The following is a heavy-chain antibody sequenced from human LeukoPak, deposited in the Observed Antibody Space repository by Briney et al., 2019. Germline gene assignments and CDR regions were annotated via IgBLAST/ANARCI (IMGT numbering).Heavy chain of an antibody. CDR1: GGSIISGSNC. CDR2: IYTSGST. CDR3: ARAEYYYDSSGYYGGRAALVN. V-gene: IGHV4-61*02. J-gene: IGHJ1*01. Sequence: SETLSLTCTVSGGSIISGSNCWSWIRQPDGKGLEWIGRIYTSGSTNYNPSLKSRVTISVDTSKNQFSLKLSSVTAADTAVYYCARAEYYYDSSGYYGGRAALVNWGVGTLVTVSS. D-gene: IGHD3-22*01.